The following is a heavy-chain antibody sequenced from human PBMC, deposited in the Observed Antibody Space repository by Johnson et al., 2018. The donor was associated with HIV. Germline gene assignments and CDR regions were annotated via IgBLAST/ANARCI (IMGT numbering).Heavy chain of an antibody. V-gene: IGHV3-30-3*01. CDR1: GFTFSSYA. Sequence: QVQLVESGGGVVQPGRSLRLSCAASGFTFSSYAMHWVRQAPGKGLEWVAVISYDGSNKYYADSVKGRFTISRDNTKNTLYLQMNSLRAEDTAVYYCARVGISWSWRDAFDIWGQGTIVTVSS. CDR2: ISYDGSNK. D-gene: IGHD3-3*01. J-gene: IGHJ3*02. CDR3: ARVGISWSWRDAFDI.